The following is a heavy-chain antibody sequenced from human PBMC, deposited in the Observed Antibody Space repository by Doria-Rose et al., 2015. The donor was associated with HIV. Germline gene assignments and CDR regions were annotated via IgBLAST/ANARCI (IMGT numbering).Heavy chain of an antibody. D-gene: IGHD3-3*01. CDR3: ARMGSYRELDY. CDR2: TYYTGTS. J-gene: IGHJ4*02. V-gene: IGHV4-31*03. CDR1: GASVSSRGYY. Sequence: QVPVPESGPCLVKPSETLSLTCSVSGASVSSRGYYWNWIRQVPGKGLESLGYTYYTGTSDYSPSLKSRLNMAVDTSKNQFSLKLSFVTVADTAVYYCARMGSYRELDYWGQGARGIGSA.